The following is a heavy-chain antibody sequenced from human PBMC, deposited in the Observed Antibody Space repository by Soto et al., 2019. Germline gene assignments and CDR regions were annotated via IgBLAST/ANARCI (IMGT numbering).Heavy chain of an antibody. J-gene: IGHJ4*02. CDR1: GDTFSSYA. V-gene: IGHV1-69*06. Sequence: QVQLVQSGAEVKKPGSSVKVSCKASGDTFSSYAFSWVRQAPGQGLEWMGGIIPIFGTPNYAQKLQGRVTITADKSTSTGYMELRRLRSEDTAVYYCARAGYCSGSSCYWFDYWGQGTLVTASS. D-gene: IGHD2-15*01. CDR3: ARAGYCSGSSCYWFDY. CDR2: IIPIFGTP.